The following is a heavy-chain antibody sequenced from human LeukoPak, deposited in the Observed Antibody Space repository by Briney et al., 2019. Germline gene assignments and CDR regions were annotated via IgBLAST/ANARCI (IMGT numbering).Heavy chain of an antibody. CDR1: GFSFSTPG. V-gene: IGHV3-30*02. CDR2: LQNDGSEK. J-gene: IGHJ4*02. CDR3: ARESSRIAIGTRDF. D-gene: IGHD6-13*01. Sequence: GGSLRLSCAPSGFSFSTPGMHWVRQAPGKGLEWVSFLQNDGSEKYFADSVKGRITISRDNSKNTLYLQMNSLRAEETAVYYCARESSRIAIGTRDFWGQGTLVSVSS.